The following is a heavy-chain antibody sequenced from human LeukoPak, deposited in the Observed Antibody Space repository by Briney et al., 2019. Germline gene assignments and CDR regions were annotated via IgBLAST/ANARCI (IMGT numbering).Heavy chain of an antibody. D-gene: IGHD3-16*01. J-gene: IGHJ6*02. CDR3: ARFGVPYGVDV. Sequence: QPGRSLRLSCAASGFTFSTYWMSWVRQAPGKGLEWVANIKPDGSEKDYVDSLKGRFTISRDNAKNSLYLQVNSLRAEDTAVYYCARFGVPYGVDVWGQGTTVTVSS. V-gene: IGHV3-7*04. CDR1: GFTFSTYW. CDR2: IKPDGSEK.